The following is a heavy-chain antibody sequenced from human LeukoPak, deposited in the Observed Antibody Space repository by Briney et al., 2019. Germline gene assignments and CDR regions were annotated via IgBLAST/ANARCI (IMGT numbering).Heavy chain of an antibody. CDR1: GFTFGDYA. D-gene: IGHD2-15*01. Sequence: SLRLSCTASGFTFGDYAMSWVRQAPGKGLEWVGFIRSKAYGGTTEYAASVKGRFTISRDDSKSIAYLQMNSLKTEDTAVYYCTRGINWFDPWGQGTLVTVSS. J-gene: IGHJ5*02. CDR2: IRSKAYGGTT. CDR3: TRGINWFDP. V-gene: IGHV3-49*04.